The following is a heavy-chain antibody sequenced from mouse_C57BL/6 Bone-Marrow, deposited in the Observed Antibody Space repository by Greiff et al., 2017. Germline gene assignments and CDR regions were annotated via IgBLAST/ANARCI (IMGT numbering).Heavy chain of an antibody. CDR3: ARWTSYYSPFDD. D-gene: IGHD2-12*01. CDR1: GFTFTDYY. Sequence: EVKLVESGGGLVQPGGSLSLSCAASGFTFTDYYMSWVRQPPGKALEWLGFIRNKANGYTTEYSASVKGRFTISRDNSQSILYLQMNALRAEDSATYYCARWTSYYSPFDDWGQGTTLTVSS. J-gene: IGHJ2*01. CDR2: IRNKANGYTT. V-gene: IGHV7-3*01.